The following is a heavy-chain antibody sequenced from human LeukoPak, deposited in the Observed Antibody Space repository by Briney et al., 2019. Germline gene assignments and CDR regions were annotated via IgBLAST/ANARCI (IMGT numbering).Heavy chain of an antibody. Sequence: ASVNVSFKASGYTFTSYGISWVRQATGQGLEWMGWISAYNGNTNYAQKLQGRVTMTTDTSTSTAYMELRSLRSDDTAVYYCARGQDYWNPFDYWGQGTLVTVSS. D-gene: IGHD1-1*01. CDR3: ARGQDYWNPFDY. V-gene: IGHV1-18*01. CDR2: ISAYNGNT. CDR1: GYTFTSYG. J-gene: IGHJ4*02.